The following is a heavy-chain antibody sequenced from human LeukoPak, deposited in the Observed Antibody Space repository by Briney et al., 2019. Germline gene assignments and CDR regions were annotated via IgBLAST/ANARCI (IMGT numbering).Heavy chain of an antibody. V-gene: IGHV4-38-2*02. CDR2: IYHSGST. CDR1: GYSISSGYY. J-gene: IGHJ5*02. Sequence: SETLSLTCTVSGYSISSGYYWGWIRQPPGKGLEWIGSIYHSGSTYHNPSLKSRVTISVDTSKNQFSLKLSSVTAADTAVYYCARGRARPDPWGQGTLVTVSS. CDR3: ARGRARPDP.